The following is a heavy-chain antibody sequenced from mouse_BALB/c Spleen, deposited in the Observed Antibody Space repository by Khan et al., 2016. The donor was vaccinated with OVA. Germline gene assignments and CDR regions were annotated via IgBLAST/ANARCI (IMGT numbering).Heavy chain of an antibody. J-gene: IGHJ3*01. CDR3: TRRHETYAWFTY. CDR2: ISSGSNTI. V-gene: IGHV5-17*02. D-gene: IGHD1-1*01. CDR1: GFTFSKFG. Sequence: EVELVESGGGLVQPGGSRKLSCAASGFTFSKFGMHWVRQAPEKGLEWVAYISSGSNTIYYADSVKGRVTISRDNPENTLFLQRTSLRSEDTAIYDCTRRHETYAWFTYWGQGTLVTVSA.